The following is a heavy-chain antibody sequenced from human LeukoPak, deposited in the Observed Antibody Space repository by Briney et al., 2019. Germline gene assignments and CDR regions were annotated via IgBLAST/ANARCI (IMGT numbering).Heavy chain of an antibody. CDR2: IYTGDNS. CDR3: ARDPILTL. J-gene: IGHJ4*02. V-gene: IGHV3-53*01. D-gene: IGHD4-23*01. CDR1: GFTFNDYY. Sequence: GGSLRLSCAASGFTFNDYYLTWIRQAPGRGLEWVSVIYTGDNSYYADSVKGRFTISRDNSKNTLYLQMNSLRAEDTAVYYCARDPILTLWGQGTLVTVSS.